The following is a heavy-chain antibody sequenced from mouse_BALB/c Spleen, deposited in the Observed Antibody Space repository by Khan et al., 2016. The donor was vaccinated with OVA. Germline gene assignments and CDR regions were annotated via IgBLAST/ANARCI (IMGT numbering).Heavy chain of an antibody. D-gene: IGHD1-1*01. J-gene: IGHJ3*01. V-gene: IGHV1S136*01. CDR1: GYTFTSYV. Sequence: VQLQQSGPELVKPGASVKMSCKASGYTFTSYVIHWVKQKPGQGLEWIGYIYPYNDDTKYIEKFKGKATLTSDKSSSTAYMELRSLTSEDSAVYFFATQGITYTWFTYWGQGTLVSVSA. CDR3: ATQGITYTWFTY. CDR2: IYPYNDDT.